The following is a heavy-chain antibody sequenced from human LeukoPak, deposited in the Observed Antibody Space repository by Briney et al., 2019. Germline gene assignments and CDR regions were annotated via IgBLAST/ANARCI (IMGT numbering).Heavy chain of an antibody. J-gene: IGHJ4*02. V-gene: IGHV3-7*05. Sequence: PGGSLRLSCAASGFTFSSHSMNWVRQAPGKGLEWVANIKEDGSERDYVDSVKGRFTISRDNAKNSLYLQMNSLRVEDTAVYYCARGTVVTPGMDYWGQGTLVTVSS. CDR2: IKEDGSER. D-gene: IGHD4-23*01. CDR3: ARGTVVTPGMDY. CDR1: GFTFSSHS.